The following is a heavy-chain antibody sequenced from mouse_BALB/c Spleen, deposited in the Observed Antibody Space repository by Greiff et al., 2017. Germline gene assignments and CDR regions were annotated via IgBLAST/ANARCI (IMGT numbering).Heavy chain of an antibody. CDR1: GYAFTSYN. D-gene: IGHD3-1*01. J-gene: IGHJ3*01. Sequence: EVQRVESGPELVKPGASVKVSCKASGYAFTSYNMYWVKQSHGKSLEWIGYIDPYNGGTSYNQKFKGKATLTVDKSSSTAYMHLNSLTSEDSAVYYCARGAARATWDWFAYWGQGTLVTVSA. CDR2: IDPYNGGT. V-gene: IGHV1S135*01. CDR3: ARGAARATWDWFAY.